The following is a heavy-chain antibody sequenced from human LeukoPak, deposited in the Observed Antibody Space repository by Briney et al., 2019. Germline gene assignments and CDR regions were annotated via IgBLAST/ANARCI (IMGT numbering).Heavy chain of an antibody. CDR2: ISHDGTNK. V-gene: IGHV3-30*04. D-gene: IGHD3-10*01. CDR1: KFTFGSYT. CDR3: ARTGDPLYYYGSGSSPKAGGPPDY. J-gene: IGHJ4*02. Sequence: GGSLRLSCAASKFTFGSYTMHWVRQAPGKGLKWVAVISHDGTNKYYADSVKGRFIISRDNSKNTLYLQMNSLRPEDTAVYYCARTGDPLYYYGSGSSPKAGGPPDYWGQGTLVTVSS.